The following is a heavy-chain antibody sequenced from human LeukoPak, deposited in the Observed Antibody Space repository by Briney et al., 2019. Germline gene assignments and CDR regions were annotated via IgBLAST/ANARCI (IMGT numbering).Heavy chain of an antibody. CDR2: INHSGST. CDR1: GGSFSGYY. Sequence: SETLSLTCAVYGGSFSGYYWSWIRQPPGKGLEWIGEINHSGSTNYNPSLKSRVTISVDTSKNQFSLKLSSVTAADTAVYYCARHGTVWASLVSSPDAFDIWGQGTMVTVSS. CDR3: ARHGTVWASLVSSPDAFDI. J-gene: IGHJ3*02. V-gene: IGHV4-34*01. D-gene: IGHD3-16*01.